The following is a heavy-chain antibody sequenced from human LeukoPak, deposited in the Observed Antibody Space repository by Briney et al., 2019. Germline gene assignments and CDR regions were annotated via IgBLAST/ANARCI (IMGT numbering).Heavy chain of an antibody. J-gene: IGHJ4*02. V-gene: IGHV4-59*01. Sequence: SETLSLTCTVSGGSISSYYWSWIRQPPGKGLEWIGYIYYSGSTNYNPSLKSRVTISVDTSKNQFSLKLSSVTAADTAVYYCAGDGVGGTIGDFDYWGQGTLVTVSS. CDR3: AGDGVGGTIGDFDY. CDR1: GGSISSYY. D-gene: IGHD1-26*01. CDR2: IYYSGST.